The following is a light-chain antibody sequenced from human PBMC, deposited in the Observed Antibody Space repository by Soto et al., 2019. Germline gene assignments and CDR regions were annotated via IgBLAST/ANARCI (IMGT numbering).Light chain of an antibody. CDR3: QQYGSSPRT. J-gene: IGKJ2*02. CDR2: GAS. V-gene: IGKV3-20*01. CDR1: QSVSSSY. Sequence: EIVLTQSPGTLSLSPGERATLSCRASQSVSSSYLAWYQQKPGQAPRLLFYGASSRATGVPDGFSGSGSGTAFTLTISRLEPEDFAVYYCQQYGSSPRTFGRGTKLEIK.